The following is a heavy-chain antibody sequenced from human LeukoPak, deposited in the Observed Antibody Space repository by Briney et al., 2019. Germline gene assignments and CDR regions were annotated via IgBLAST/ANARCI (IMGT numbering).Heavy chain of an antibody. CDR3: AKDWASGNYFDY. D-gene: IGHD1-14*01. V-gene: IGHV3-23*01. CDR1: GFIFSNYA. CDR2: ISSGGTT. J-gene: IGHJ4*02. Sequence: GGSLRLSCAASGFIFSNYAMSWVRQAPGKGPEWVSAISSGGTTYYADSVKGRFTISRDDSKNTLYLQMNSLRAEDTAVYYCAKDWASGNYFDYWGQGTLVTVSS.